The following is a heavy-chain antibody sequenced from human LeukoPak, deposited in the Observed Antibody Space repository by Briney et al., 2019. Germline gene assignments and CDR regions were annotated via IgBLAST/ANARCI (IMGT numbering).Heavy chain of an antibody. V-gene: IGHV3-30*19. CDR3: ARVTEHNYYDSSGYDY. Sequence: GGSLRLSCAASGFTFSSYGMHWVRQAPGKGLEWVAVISYDGSNKYYADSVKGRFTISRDNSKNTLYLQMNSLRAEDTAVYYCARVTEHNYYDSSGYDYWGQGTLVTVSS. J-gene: IGHJ4*02. CDR1: GFTFSSYG. CDR2: ISYDGSNK. D-gene: IGHD3-22*01.